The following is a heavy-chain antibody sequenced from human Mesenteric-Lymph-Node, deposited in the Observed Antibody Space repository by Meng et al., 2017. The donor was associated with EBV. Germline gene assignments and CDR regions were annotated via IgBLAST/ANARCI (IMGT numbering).Heavy chain of an antibody. D-gene: IGHD2-8*02. Sequence: EGIGSIFYDGSTYDNPSLKSRVTISVDTSKNQFSLKLSSVTAADTAVYYCARDYCTGGVCYPYNWFDPWGQGTLVTVSS. CDR2: IFYDGST. J-gene: IGHJ5*02. V-gene: IGHV4-39*07. CDR3: ARDYCTGGVCYPYNWFDP.